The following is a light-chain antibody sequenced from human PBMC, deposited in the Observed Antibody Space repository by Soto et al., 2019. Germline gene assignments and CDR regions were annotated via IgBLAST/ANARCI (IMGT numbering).Light chain of an antibody. CDR3: SSYTGSSTLV. CDR1: SSDVGGYNY. CDR2: EVS. J-gene: IGLJ2*01. V-gene: IGLV2-14*01. Sequence: QSALTQPASVSGSPGQSITISCTGTSSDVGGYNYVSWHQQHPGEAPKLIIHEVSNRPSGVSNRFSGSKSGNTASLTLSGLQAEDEADYYCSSYTGSSTLVFGGGTKLAVL.